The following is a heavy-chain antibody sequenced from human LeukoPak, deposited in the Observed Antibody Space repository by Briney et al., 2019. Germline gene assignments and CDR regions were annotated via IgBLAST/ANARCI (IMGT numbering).Heavy chain of an antibody. Sequence: PSETLSLTCTVSGGSISSYYWSWIRQPPGKGLEWIGYIYYSGSTNYNPSLKSRVTISVDTSKNQFSLKLSSVTAADTAVYYCARDSGYGGKFDYWGQGTLVTVSS. D-gene: IGHD4-23*01. CDR2: IYYSGST. CDR3: ARDSGYGGKFDY. J-gene: IGHJ4*02. CDR1: GGSISSYY. V-gene: IGHV4-59*01.